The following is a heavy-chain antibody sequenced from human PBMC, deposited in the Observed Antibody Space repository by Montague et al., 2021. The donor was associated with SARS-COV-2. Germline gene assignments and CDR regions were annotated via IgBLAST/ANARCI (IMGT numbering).Heavy chain of an antibody. CDR3: ARAIVDVTMMVVVMTGVEHYFDF. Sequence: SETLSLTCAVYGGSFSGYDWSWVRQPPGKGLEWIGDINHSGSTNYNPSIKSRVSISVETSKNQFSLKLSSVTAADTAVYYCARAIVDVTMMVVVMTGVEHYFDFWGQGTLVTVSS. V-gene: IGHV4-34*01. CDR1: GGSFSGYD. D-gene: IGHD3-22*01. J-gene: IGHJ4*02. CDR2: INHSGST.